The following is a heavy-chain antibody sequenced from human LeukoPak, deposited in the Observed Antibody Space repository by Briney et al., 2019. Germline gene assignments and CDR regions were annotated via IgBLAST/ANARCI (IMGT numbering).Heavy chain of an antibody. CDR2: INPNTGGT. V-gene: IGHV1-2*06. D-gene: IGHD1-26*01. CDR1: GYTFTGYY. Sequence: ASVKVSCKASGYTFTGYYIHWVRQAPGQGLEWMGRINPNTGGTSFAQKFQGRVTMTRDTSISTAYMELSWLRSDDTAVYYCARTVGGSYSPRFDYWGQGTLVTVSS. J-gene: IGHJ4*02. CDR3: ARTVGGSYSPRFDY.